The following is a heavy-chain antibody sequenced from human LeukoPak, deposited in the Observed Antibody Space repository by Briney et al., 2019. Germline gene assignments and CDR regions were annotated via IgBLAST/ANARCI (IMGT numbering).Heavy chain of an antibody. CDR2: IDPNNGDT. CDR1: GYTFNGHF. CDR3: AREYSASEH. V-gene: IGHV1-2*02. Sequence: ASVKVSCRASGYTFNGHFLHWVRQAPGQGLEWMAWIDPNNGDTHYAQNFQGRITVTRDTSISTVYMELSRLTSDDTAVYYCAREYSASEHWGQGTLVTVSS. J-gene: IGHJ1*01. D-gene: IGHD4-11*01.